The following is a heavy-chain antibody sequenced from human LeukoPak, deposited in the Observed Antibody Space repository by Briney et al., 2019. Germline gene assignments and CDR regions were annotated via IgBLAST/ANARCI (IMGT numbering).Heavy chain of an antibody. CDR3: AKGQYSSSWYNGWFDP. CDR1: GFTFSSYG. J-gene: IGHJ5*02. D-gene: IGHD6-13*01. CDR2: ISYDGSNK. V-gene: IGHV3-30*18. Sequence: GWSLRLSCAASGFTFSSYGMHWVRQAPGKGLEWVAVISYDGSNKYYADSVKGRFTISRDNSKNTLYLQMNSLRAEDTAVYYCAKGQYSSSWYNGWFDPWGQGTLVTVSS.